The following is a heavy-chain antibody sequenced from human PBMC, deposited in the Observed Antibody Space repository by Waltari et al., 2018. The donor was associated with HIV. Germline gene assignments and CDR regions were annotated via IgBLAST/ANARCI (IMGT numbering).Heavy chain of an antibody. V-gene: IGHV1-69*01. D-gene: IGHD3-3*01. J-gene: IGHJ6*02. CDR1: GGSFSNYA. Sequence: QVQIVQSGAEVKKPGSSVKVSCEASGGSFSNYAVSWVRQVPGQGLEWLGGLIPIFGSPDYSQKFHGRLTIVADESINTAYMELSSLTSEDTAVYYCATGDGRNFGVVREYYHYGMDVWGQGTTVTVSS. CDR3: ATGDGRNFGVVREYYHYGMDV. CDR2: LIPIFGSP.